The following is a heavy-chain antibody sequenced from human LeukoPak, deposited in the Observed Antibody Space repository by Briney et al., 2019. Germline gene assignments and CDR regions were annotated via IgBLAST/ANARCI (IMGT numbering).Heavy chain of an antibody. CDR2: INHSGST. J-gene: IGHJ5*02. CDR1: GGSFSGYY. CDR3: ARVRGSYNQIGFDP. D-gene: IGHD1-26*01. V-gene: IGHV4-34*01. Sequence: SETLSLTCAVYGGSFSGYYWSWIRQPPGKGLEWIGEINHSGSTNYNPSLKSRVTISVDTSKNQFSLKLSSVTAADTAVYYCARVRGSYNQIGFDPWGQGTLVTVSS.